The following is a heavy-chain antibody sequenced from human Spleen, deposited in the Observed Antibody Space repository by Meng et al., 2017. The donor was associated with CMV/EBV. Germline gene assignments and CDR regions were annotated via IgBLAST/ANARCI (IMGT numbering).Heavy chain of an antibody. CDR3: ARSATVLIFDY. CDR2: INHSGST. J-gene: IGHJ4*02. CDR1: GGSFSGYY. V-gene: IGHV4-34*01. D-gene: IGHD1-1*01. Sequence: QVHLQQWGAGLLKPSETLSLTCAVYGGSFSGYYWSWIRQPPGKGLEWIGEINHSGSTNYNPSLKSRVTISVDTSKNQFSLKLSSVTAADTAVYYCARSATVLIFDYWGQGTLVTVSS.